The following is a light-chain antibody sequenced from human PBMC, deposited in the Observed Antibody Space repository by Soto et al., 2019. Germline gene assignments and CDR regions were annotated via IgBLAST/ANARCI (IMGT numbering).Light chain of an antibody. V-gene: IGKV1-5*01. CDR1: QTINNW. CDR2: HAS. J-gene: IGKJ1*01. Sequence: DIQMTQSPSTLSASIGDRVTITCRASQTINNWLAWYQQKPGKAPNLLIYHASNLKPGVPSRFSGSAFGPEFTRTISSLQPDDFAPYYCQHYTSYPWTFGQGTKVEIK. CDR3: QHYTSYPWT.